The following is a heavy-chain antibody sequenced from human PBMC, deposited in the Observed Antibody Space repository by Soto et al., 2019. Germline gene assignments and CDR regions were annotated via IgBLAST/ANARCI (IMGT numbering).Heavy chain of an antibody. J-gene: IGHJ4*02. CDR1: GFTFDDYA. CDR3: AKDRALRFLEWLLDY. V-gene: IGHV3-9*01. CDR2: ISWNSGSI. D-gene: IGHD3-3*01. Sequence: EVQLVESGGGLVQPGRSLRLSCAASGFTFDDYAMHWVRQAPGKGLEWVSGISWNSGSIGYADSVKGRFTISRDNAKNSLYLQMNSLRAEDTALYYCAKDRALRFLEWLLDYWGQGTLVTVSS.